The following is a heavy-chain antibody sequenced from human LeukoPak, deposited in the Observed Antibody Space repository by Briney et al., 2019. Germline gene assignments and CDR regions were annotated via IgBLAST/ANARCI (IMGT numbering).Heavy chain of an antibody. J-gene: IGHJ6*02. Sequence: GGSLRLSCAASGFTFSSYSMNWVRQAPGKGLEWVSSISSSSSYIYYADSVKGRFTISRDNAKNSLYLQMNSLRAEDTAVYYCARAPYYYDSSGYYRNYGMDVWGQGTTVTVSS. D-gene: IGHD3-22*01. CDR1: GFTFSSYS. CDR2: ISSSSSYI. CDR3: ARAPYYYDSSGYYRNYGMDV. V-gene: IGHV3-21*01.